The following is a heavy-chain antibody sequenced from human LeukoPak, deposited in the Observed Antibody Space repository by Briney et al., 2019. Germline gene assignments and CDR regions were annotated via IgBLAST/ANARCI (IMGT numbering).Heavy chain of an antibody. Sequence: GGSLRLSCAASGFTVSNNFMSWVRQAPGKGLEWVSSISSSSSYIYYADSVKGRFTISGDNAKNSLYLQMNSLRAEDTAVYYCARDRGVAARLFDYWGQGTLVTVSS. CDR1: GFTVSNNF. D-gene: IGHD6-6*01. CDR2: ISSSSSYI. CDR3: ARDRGVAARLFDY. J-gene: IGHJ4*02. V-gene: IGHV3-21*01.